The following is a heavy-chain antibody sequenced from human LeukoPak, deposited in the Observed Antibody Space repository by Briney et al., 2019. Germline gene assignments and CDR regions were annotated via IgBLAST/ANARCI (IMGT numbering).Heavy chain of an antibody. V-gene: IGHV4-34*01. D-gene: IGHD5-18*01. CDR3: ARVSRRMGYSYAHFDY. J-gene: IGHJ4*02. CDR2: INHSGSA. CDR1: GGSFSGYY. Sequence: PSETLSLTCAVYGGSFSGYYWSWIRQPPGKGLEWIGEINHSGSANYNPSLKGRVTISVETSKNQFSLKLSSVTAADTAVYYCARVSRRMGYSYAHFDYWGQGTLVTVSS.